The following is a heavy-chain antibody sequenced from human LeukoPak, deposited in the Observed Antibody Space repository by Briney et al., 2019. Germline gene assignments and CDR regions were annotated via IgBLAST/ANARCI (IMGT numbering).Heavy chain of an antibody. CDR2: LYASGSA. J-gene: IGHJ4*02. Sequence: SETLSLTCTVSGGSLTNPTYYQWSWIRQPPGRGLELIGSLYASGSAKFNPSLTSRVAMSLDTSQNQFSLKLSSVTAEDSAMYYCARFKSGGFAYFDSWGQGIRVIVSS. V-gene: IGHV4-61*01. CDR1: GGSLTNPTYY. D-gene: IGHD4-23*01. CDR3: ARFKSGGFAYFDS.